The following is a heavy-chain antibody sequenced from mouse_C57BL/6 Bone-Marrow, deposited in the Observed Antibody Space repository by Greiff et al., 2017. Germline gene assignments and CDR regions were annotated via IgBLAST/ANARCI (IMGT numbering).Heavy chain of an antibody. CDR3: ARGGVPYYAMDY. CDR2: IDPSDSET. D-gene: IGHD2-14*01. CDR1: GYTFTSYW. Sequence: QVQLQQPGAELVRPGSSVKLSCKASGYTFTSYWMHWVKQRPIQGLEWIGNIDPSDSETHYNQKFKDKATLTVDKSSSTAYMQLSSLTSEDSAVYYCARGGVPYYAMDYWGQGTSVTVSS. V-gene: IGHV1-52*01. J-gene: IGHJ4*01.